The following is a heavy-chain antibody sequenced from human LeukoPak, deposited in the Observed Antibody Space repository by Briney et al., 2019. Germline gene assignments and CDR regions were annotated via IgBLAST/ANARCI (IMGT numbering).Heavy chain of an antibody. J-gene: IGHJ3*02. CDR1: GGTFSSYA. V-gene: IGHV1-69*05. D-gene: IGHD3-9*01. CDR2: IIPIFGTA. Sequence: ASVKVSCKASGGTFSSYAISWVRQAPGQGLEWMGRIIPIFGTANYAQKFQGRVRITTDESTSTAYMELSSLRSEDTAVYYCARDVLRYFDWLPHDAFDIWGQGTMVTVSS. CDR3: ARDVLRYFDWLPHDAFDI.